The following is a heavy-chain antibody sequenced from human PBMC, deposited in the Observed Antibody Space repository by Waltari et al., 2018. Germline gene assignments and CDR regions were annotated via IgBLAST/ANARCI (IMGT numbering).Heavy chain of an antibody. D-gene: IGHD6-13*01. CDR1: GFTFRTYT. CDR3: AREGSSWTPFDY. V-gene: IGHV3-21*01. Sequence: EVQLVESGGGLVKPGGSLRLSCAASGFTFRTYTMNWVRQAPGKGMGWVSSISPSSSYIYYADSVEGRFTISRDNAKNSLYLQMNSLRVEDTAVYYCAREGSSWTPFDYWGQGTLVTVSS. CDR2: ISPSSSYI. J-gene: IGHJ4*02.